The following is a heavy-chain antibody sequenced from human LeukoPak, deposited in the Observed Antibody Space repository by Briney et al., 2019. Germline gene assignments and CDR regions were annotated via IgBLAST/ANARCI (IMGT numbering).Heavy chain of an antibody. D-gene: IGHD3-10*01. CDR2: ISSSSSYI. V-gene: IGHV3-21*01. J-gene: IGHJ4*02. CDR1: GFTFSSYS. Sequence: GGSLRLSCAASGFTFSSYSMNWVRQAPGKGLEWVSFISSSSSYIYYADSVKGRFTISRDNAKNSLYLQMNSLRAEDTAVYYCARGEYGSGSYHIDYWGQGTLVTASS. CDR3: ARGEYGSGSYHIDY.